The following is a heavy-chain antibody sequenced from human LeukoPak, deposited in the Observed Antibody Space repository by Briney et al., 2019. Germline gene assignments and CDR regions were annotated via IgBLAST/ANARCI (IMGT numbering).Heavy chain of an antibody. CDR1: GGSISSSSYY. D-gene: IGHD2-21*02. Sequence: PSETLSLTCTVSGGSISSSSYYWGWIRQPPGKGLEWIGSIYYSGSTCYNPSLKSRVTISVDTSKNQFSLKLSSVTAADTAVYYCARSTYCGGDCYPALGYWGQGTPVTVSS. J-gene: IGHJ4*02. V-gene: IGHV4-39*01. CDR3: ARSTYCGGDCYPALGY. CDR2: IYYSGST.